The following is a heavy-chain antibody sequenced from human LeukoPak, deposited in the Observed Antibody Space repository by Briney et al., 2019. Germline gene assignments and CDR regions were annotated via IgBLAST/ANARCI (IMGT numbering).Heavy chain of an antibody. V-gene: IGHV4-59*01. Sequence: SETLSLTCTVSGGSISSYYWSWIRQPPGKGLEWIGYIYYSGSTNYNPSLKSRVTISVDTSKNQFSLKLSSVTAADTAVYYCARTRYDILTGYSNYYYYYMDVWGKGTTVTISS. CDR2: IYYSGST. CDR3: ARTRYDILTGYSNYYYYYMDV. D-gene: IGHD3-9*01. CDR1: GGSISSYY. J-gene: IGHJ6*03.